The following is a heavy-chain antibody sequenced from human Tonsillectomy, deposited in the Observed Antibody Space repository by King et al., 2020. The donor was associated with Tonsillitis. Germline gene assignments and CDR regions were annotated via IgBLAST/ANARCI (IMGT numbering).Heavy chain of an antibody. J-gene: IGHJ3*02. V-gene: IGHV1-2*02. CDR1: GYTFTGYY. CDR2: INPNSGAT. D-gene: IGHD2-15*01. CDR3: SRTSDMVVVVAASLAAFDI. Sequence: VQLVQSGAEVKKPGASVKVSCKASGYTFTGYYIHWVRQAPGQGREWMGWINPNSGATNYAQNFQGRVTMTRDTSISTAYMELSSLRSDDTAVYYCSRTSDMVVVVAASLAAFDIWGQGTKVTVSS.